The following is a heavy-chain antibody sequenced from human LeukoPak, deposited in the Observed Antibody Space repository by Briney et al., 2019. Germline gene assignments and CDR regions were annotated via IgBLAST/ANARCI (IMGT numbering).Heavy chain of an antibody. D-gene: IGHD5-18*01. Sequence: PGGSLRLSCAASGFTFSSYAMSWVRQAPGKGLEWVSAISGSGGSTYYADSVKGRFTISRDNSKNTLYLQMNSLRAEDTAVYYCARDPFAGYSYGWYYFDYWGQGTLVTVSS. CDR1: GFTFSSYA. V-gene: IGHV3-23*01. CDR3: ARDPFAGYSYGWYYFDY. J-gene: IGHJ4*02. CDR2: ISGSGGST.